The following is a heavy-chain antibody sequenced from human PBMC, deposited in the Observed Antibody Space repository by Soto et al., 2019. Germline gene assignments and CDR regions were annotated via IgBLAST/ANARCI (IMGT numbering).Heavy chain of an antibody. V-gene: IGHV4-39*02. CDR2: IRYGGNT. J-gene: IGHJ6*02. D-gene: IGHD1-1*01. CDR1: GGSVRSRNYC. CDR3: ARVGGTTWPNYYYYGMDV. Sequence: SETLSLTCTVSGGSVRSRNYCWAWIRQPPGKGLEWIGRIRYGGNTYSNPSLKSRLTISVDTSNNHISLRLSSVTAADTAVYYCARVGGTTWPNYYYYGMDVWGQGTTVTVSS.